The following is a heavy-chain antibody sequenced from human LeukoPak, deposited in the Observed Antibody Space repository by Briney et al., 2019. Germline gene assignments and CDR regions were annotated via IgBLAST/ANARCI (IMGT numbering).Heavy chain of an antibody. CDR1: GYTFTSYD. CDR2: MNPNSGNT. CDR3: ARAVADVYQLLPLIYNWFDP. D-gene: IGHD2-2*01. J-gene: IGHJ5*02. Sequence: ASVKVSCKASGYTFTSYDINWVRQATGQGLEWMGWMNPNSGNTGYAQKFQGRVTMTRNTSISTAYVELSSLRSEDTAVYYCARAVADVYQLLPLIYNWFDPWAREPWSPSPQ. V-gene: IGHV1-8*01.